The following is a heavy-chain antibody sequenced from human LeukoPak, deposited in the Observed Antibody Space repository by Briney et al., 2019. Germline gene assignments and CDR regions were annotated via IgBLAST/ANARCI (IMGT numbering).Heavy chain of an antibody. CDR1: GFTFSSYS. D-gene: IGHD3-3*01. CDR3: ARDPSSTLSGYYYYYYMDV. CDR2: ISSSSSTI. Sequence: GGSLRLSCAASGFTFSSYSMNWVRQAPGKGLEWVSYISSSSSTIYYADSVKGRFTISRDNAKNSLYLQMNSLRAEDTAVYYCARDPSSTLSGYYYYYYMDVWGKGTTVTVSS. V-gene: IGHV3-48*01. J-gene: IGHJ6*03.